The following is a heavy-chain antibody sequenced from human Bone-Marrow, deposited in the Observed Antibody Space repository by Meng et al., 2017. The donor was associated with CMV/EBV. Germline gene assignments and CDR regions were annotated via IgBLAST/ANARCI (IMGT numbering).Heavy chain of an antibody. CDR1: GFTFSSYS. CDR3: ATIAVVVTTNL. D-gene: IGHD3-22*01. V-gene: IGHV3-21*01. Sequence: GESLKISCAASGFTFSSYSMNWVRQAPGKGLEWVSSISSSSSYIYYADSVKGRFTISRDNAKNSLYLQMNSLRAEDTAVYHCATIAVVVTTNLWGQGTLVTVSS. CDR2: ISSSSSYI. J-gene: IGHJ5*02.